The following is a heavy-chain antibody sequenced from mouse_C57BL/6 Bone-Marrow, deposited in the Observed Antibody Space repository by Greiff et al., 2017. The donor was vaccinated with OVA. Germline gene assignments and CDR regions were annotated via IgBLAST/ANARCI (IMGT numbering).Heavy chain of an antibody. CDR1: GYTFTDYY. D-gene: IGHD1-1*01. CDR3: ARSTMVVECYAMDY. V-gene: IGHV1-26*01. J-gene: IGHJ4*01. CDR2: INPNNGGT. Sequence: EVQLQQSGPELVKPGASVKISCKASGYTFTDYYMNWVKQSHGKSLEWIGDINPNNGGTSYNQKFKGKATLTVDKSSSTAYMELRSLTSEDSAVYYCARSTMVVECYAMDYWGQGTSVTVSS.